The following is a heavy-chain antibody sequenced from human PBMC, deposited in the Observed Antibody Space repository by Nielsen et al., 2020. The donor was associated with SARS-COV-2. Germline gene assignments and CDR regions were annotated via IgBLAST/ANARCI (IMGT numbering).Heavy chain of an antibody. J-gene: IGHJ4*02. V-gene: IGHV4-59*01. D-gene: IGHD1-26*01. Sequence: SETLSLTCAVYGGSFSGYYWSWIRQPPGKGLEWIGYIYYSGSTNYNPSLKSRVTISVDTSKNQFSLKLSSVTAADTAVYYCARVLIRVGATTFDYWGQGTLVTVSS. CDR3: ARVLIRVGATTFDY. CDR2: IYYSGST. CDR1: GGSFSGYY.